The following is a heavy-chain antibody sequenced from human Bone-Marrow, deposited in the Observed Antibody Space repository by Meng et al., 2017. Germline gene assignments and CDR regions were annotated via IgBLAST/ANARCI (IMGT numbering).Heavy chain of an antibody. J-gene: IGHJ3*02. CDR2: IIPILGIA. Sequence: SVKVSCKASGGTFSSYTISWVRQAPGQGLEWMGRIIPILGIANYAQKFQGRVTITADKSTSKAYMELSSLRSEDTAVYYCSSDRGGSYGKNDAFDIWGQGTMVTVSS. CDR3: SSDRGGSYGKNDAFDI. CDR1: GGTFSSYT. D-gene: IGHD5-18*01. V-gene: IGHV1-69*02.